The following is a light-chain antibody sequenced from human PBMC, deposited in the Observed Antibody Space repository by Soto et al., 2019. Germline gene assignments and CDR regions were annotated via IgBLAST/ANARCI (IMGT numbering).Light chain of an antibody. Sequence: EVVMTQSPSTLSVSPGDGATLSCRASQSVSSKLAWYQQKPGQAPRLLIYGASTRATGIPARFSGSESGTEFALTISSLQSEDFAVYYCQQYDNWPFTFGPGTKVDIK. CDR1: QSVSSK. J-gene: IGKJ3*01. CDR2: GAS. V-gene: IGKV3-15*01. CDR3: QQYDNWPFT.